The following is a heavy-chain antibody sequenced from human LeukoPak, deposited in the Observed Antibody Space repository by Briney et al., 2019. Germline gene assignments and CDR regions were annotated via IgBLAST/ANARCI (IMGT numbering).Heavy chain of an antibody. D-gene: IGHD3-22*01. CDR2: TYYRSKWYN. CDR1: GDSVSSNSAA. J-gene: IGHJ6*02. V-gene: IGHV6-1*01. Sequence: SQTLSLTRAISGDSVSSNSAAWNWIRQSPSRGLEWLGRTYYRSKWYNDYAVSVKSRITINPDTSKNQFSLQLNSVTPEDTAVYYCAREGYYYDSSGYYYYYYYGMDVWGQGTTVTVSS. CDR3: AREGYYYDSSGYYYYYYYGMDV.